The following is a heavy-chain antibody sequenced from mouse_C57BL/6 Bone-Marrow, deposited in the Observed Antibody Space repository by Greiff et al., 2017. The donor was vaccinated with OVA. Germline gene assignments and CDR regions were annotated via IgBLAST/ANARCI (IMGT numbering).Heavy chain of an antibody. Sequence: QVQLQQPGAELVMPGASVKLSCKASGYTFTSYWMHWVKQRPGQGLEWIGEIDPSDSYTNYNQKFKGKSTLTVDKSSSTAYMQLSSLTSEDSAVYYCARWTPVYFDVWGTGTTVTVSS. J-gene: IGHJ1*03. CDR1: GYTFTSYW. V-gene: IGHV1-69*01. CDR3: ARWTPVYFDV. CDR2: IDPSDSYT.